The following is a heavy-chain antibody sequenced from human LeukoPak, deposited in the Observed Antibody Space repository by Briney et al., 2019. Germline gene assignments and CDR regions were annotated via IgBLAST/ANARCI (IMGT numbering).Heavy chain of an antibody. V-gene: IGHV1-69*05. J-gene: IGHJ5*02. Sequence: ASAKVSCKASGGTFSSYAISWVRQAPGQGLEWMGRIIPIFGTANYAQKFQGRVTITTDESTSTAYMELSSLRSEDTAVYYCALDIVATIGQYNWFDPWGQGTLVTVSS. CDR2: IIPIFGTA. CDR3: ALDIVATIGQYNWFDP. CDR1: GGTFSSYA. D-gene: IGHD5-12*01.